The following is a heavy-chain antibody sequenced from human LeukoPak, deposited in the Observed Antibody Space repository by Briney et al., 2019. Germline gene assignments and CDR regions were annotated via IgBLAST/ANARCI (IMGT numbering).Heavy chain of an antibody. V-gene: IGHV3-21*01. J-gene: IGHJ4*02. CDR2: ISVDSTYI. Sequence: KTGGSLRLSCAASGFTFASYSMNWVRQAPGKGLEWVSSISVDSTYIYNAGSVKGRFTISRDNAQASLYLQMISLRADDTAVYYCARVSGRLERQSDLDYWGQGTLVIVSS. D-gene: IGHD1-1*01. CDR1: GFTFASYS. CDR3: ARVSGRLERQSDLDY.